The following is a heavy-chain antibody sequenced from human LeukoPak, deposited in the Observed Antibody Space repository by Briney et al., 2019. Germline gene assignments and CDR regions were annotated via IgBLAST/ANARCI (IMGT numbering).Heavy chain of an antibody. D-gene: IGHD3-22*01. J-gene: IGHJ6*02. CDR3: AKDLSSAITSALVLDV. CDR1: GFTFDDYA. CDR2: ITWNRDNI. Sequence: GGSLRLSCTVSGFTFDDYAMHWARHTPGKGLEWVAGITWNRDNIGYGDSVKGRFTISRGNVKNVLYLQMNSLRPEDTALYCCAKDLSSAITSALVLDVWGQGTTVTVS. V-gene: IGHV3-9*01.